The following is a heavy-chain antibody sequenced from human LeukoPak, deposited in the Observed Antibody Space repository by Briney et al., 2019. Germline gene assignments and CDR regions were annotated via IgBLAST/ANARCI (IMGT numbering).Heavy chain of an antibody. Sequence: NPSETLPLTCTVSGGSISSGGYYWSWIRQHPGKGLEWIGYIYYSGSTYYNPSLKIRVTISVDTSKNQFSLKLSSVPAADTAVYYCARVDLREWLTVNNWFDPWGQGTLVTVSS. D-gene: IGHD3-3*01. V-gene: IGHV4-31*03. CDR2: IYYSGST. CDR1: GGSISSGGYY. J-gene: IGHJ5*02. CDR3: ARVDLREWLTVNNWFDP.